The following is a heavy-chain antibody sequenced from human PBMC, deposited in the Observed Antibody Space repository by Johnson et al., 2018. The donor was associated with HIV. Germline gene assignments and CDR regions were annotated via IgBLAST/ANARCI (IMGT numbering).Heavy chain of an antibody. V-gene: IGHV3-30*14. CDR2: ISYDGSNT. J-gene: IGHJ3*02. D-gene: IGHD6-6*01. Sequence: QVQLVESGGGVVKPGRSLRLSCAASGLTFSSYAMHWVRQAPGKGLEWLAGISYDGSNTYYADSVKGRFTISRDNSKNTLYLQMNSLRTEDTAVYYCAKGGEYSSSWSAFDIWGQGTMVTVSS. CDR1: GLTFSSYA. CDR3: AKGGEYSSSWSAFDI.